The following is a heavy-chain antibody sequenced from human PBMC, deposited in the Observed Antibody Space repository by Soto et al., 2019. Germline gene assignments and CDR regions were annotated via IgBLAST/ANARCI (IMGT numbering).Heavy chain of an antibody. CDR2: ISYSGST. V-gene: IGHV4-61*01. Sequence: QVQLQESGPGLVKPSETLSLTCIVSGGSVTSGKYFWNWIRQPPGQGLEWIGYISYSGSTDYNPSLSGRVTISADTAKNQFSLKVNSVTAADTAVYYCASEWGYRYGPLYYYYGMDVWGQWTTVTVSS. CDR1: GGSVTSGKYF. CDR3: ASEWGYRYGPLYYYYGMDV. J-gene: IGHJ6*02. D-gene: IGHD5-18*01.